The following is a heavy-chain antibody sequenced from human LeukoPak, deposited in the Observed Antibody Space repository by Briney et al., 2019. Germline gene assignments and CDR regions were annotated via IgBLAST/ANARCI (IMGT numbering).Heavy chain of an antibody. Sequence: GGSLRLSCAASGFTFSSYWMSWVRQAPGKGLEWVANIEQDGSEKYYVDSVKGRFTISRDNAKNSLYLQMNSLRAEDTAVYYCARAYYDFWNLCHFDYXXQXTXVTVSS. CDR2: IEQDGSEK. D-gene: IGHD3-3*01. CDR3: ARAYYDFWNLCHFDY. J-gene: IGHJ4*02. V-gene: IGHV3-7*01. CDR1: GFTFSSYW.